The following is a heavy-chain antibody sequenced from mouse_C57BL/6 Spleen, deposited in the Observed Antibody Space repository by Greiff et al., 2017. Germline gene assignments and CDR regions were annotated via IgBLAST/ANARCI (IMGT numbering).Heavy chain of an antibody. CDR2: IYPGDGDT. CDR3: AREDYYGSAFDY. CDR1: GYAFSSSW. Sequence: VQLQQSGPELVKPGASVKISCKASGYAFSSSWMNWVQPRPGKGLEWIGRIYPGDGDTNYNGKFKGKATLTADKSSSTAYMQLSSLTSEDSAVYFCAREDYYGSAFDYWGQGTTLTVSS. V-gene: IGHV1-82*01. J-gene: IGHJ2*01. D-gene: IGHD1-1*01.